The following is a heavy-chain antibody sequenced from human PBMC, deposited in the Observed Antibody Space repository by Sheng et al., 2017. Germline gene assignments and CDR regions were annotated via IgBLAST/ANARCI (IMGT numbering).Heavy chain of an antibody. V-gene: IGHV4-34*01. Sequence: QVQLQQWGAGLLKPSETLSLTCAVYGGSFSGYYWSWIRQPPGKGLEWIGEINHSGSTNYNPSLKSRVTISVDTSKNQFSLKLSSVTAADTAVYYCAIGLLRNYYDSSGYYYLDYWGQGTLVTVSS. CDR3: AIGLLRNYYDSSGYYYLDY. CDR1: GGSFSGYY. D-gene: IGHD3-22*01. J-gene: IGHJ4*02. CDR2: INHSGST.